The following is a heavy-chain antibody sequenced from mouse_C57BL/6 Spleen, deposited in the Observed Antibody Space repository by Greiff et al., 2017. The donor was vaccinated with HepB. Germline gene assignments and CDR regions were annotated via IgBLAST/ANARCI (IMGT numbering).Heavy chain of an antibody. Sequence: EVKLMESGGGLVKPGGSLKLSCAASGFTFSDYGMHWVRQAPEKGLEWVAYISSGSSTIYYADTVKGRFTISRDNAKNTLFLQMTSLRSEDTAMYYCAILYYYGSSSLDYWGQGTTLTVSS. V-gene: IGHV5-17*01. CDR1: GFTFSDYG. D-gene: IGHD1-1*01. J-gene: IGHJ2*01. CDR2: ISSGSSTI. CDR3: AILYYYGSSSLDY.